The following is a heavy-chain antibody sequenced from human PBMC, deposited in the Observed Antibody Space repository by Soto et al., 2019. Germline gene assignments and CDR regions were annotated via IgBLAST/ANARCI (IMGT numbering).Heavy chain of an antibody. V-gene: IGHV3-11*01. CDR2: ISSSGSTI. J-gene: IGHJ6*02. Sequence: LSLTCAVYGGPFSDYYMSWIRQAPGKGLEWVSYISSSGSTIYYADSVKGRFTISRDNAKNSLYLKMNSLRAEDTAVYYCARGDYDFWSGSEYYYYGMDVWGQGTTVTVSS. CDR3: ARGDYDFWSGSEYYYYGMDV. D-gene: IGHD3-3*01. CDR1: GGPFSDYY.